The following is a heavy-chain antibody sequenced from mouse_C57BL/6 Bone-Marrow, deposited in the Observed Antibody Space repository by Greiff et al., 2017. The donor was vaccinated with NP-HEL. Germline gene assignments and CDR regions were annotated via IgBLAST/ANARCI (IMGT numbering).Heavy chain of an antibody. V-gene: IGHV1-52*01. Sequence: QVQLQQPGAELVRPGSSVKLSCKASGYTFTSYWMHWVKQRPIQGLEWIGNIDPSDSETHYNQKFKDKATLTVDKSSSTAYMQLSSLTSEDSVVYYCARGVVATDYAMDYWGQGTSVTVSS. D-gene: IGHD1-1*01. J-gene: IGHJ4*01. CDR3: ARGVVATDYAMDY. CDR1: GYTFTSYW. CDR2: IDPSDSET.